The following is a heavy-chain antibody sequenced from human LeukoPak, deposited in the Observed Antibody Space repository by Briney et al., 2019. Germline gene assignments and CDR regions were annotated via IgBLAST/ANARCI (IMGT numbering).Heavy chain of an antibody. CDR1: GGSISSYY. J-gene: IGHJ4*02. V-gene: IGHV4-59*01. Sequence: SETLSLTCTVSGGSISSYYWSWIRQPPGKGLEWIGYIYYSGSTNYNPSLKSRVTISVDTSKNQFSLKLSSVTAADTAVYYCARGRRYNWNYPFDYWGQGTLVTVSS. CDR2: IYYSGST. CDR3: ARGRRYNWNYPFDY. D-gene: IGHD1-7*01.